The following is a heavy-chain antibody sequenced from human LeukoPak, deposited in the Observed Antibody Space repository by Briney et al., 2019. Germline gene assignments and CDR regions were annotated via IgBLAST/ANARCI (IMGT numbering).Heavy chain of an antibody. CDR3: ARGWQINSAGGFVDP. CDR2: SKSNNGGT. CDR1: GYTFSDYY. J-gene: IGHJ5*02. Sequence: ASVRVSCKASGYTFSDYYVHWVRQAPGQRLEWMGLSKSNNGGTNFAQKFQGRVTMTRDTSITTAYMELSSLSSADTAVYYCARGWQINSAGGFVDPWGQGTLVTVSS. D-gene: IGHD1-1*01. V-gene: IGHV1-2*02.